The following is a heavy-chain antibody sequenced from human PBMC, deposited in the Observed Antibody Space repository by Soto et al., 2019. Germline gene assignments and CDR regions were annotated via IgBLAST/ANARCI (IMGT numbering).Heavy chain of an antibody. V-gene: IGHV1-46*01. CDR1: GYTFTIYY. J-gene: IGHJ4*02. D-gene: IGHD3-22*01. Sequence: ASLKVSCKASGYTFTIYYMHWVRQAPGQGLEWMGIINPSGGSTSYAQKFQGRVTMTRDTSTSTVYMELSSLRSEDTAVYYCARGINDYDSSGYPGYWGQGTLVTVSS. CDR2: INPSGGST. CDR3: ARGINDYDSSGYPGY.